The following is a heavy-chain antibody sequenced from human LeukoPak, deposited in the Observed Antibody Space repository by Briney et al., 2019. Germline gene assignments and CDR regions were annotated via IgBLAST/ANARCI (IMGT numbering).Heavy chain of an antibody. J-gene: IGHJ4*02. CDR3: ARVADNSGYTFDS. V-gene: IGHV1-69*02. D-gene: IGHD3-22*01. Sequence: SVKVSCKASGGTFSSYTFIWVRQAPGQGLEWMGRIIPILGITNYTQKFQGRVTITADKSTTTAYMELNSLRSEDTAVYYCARVADNSGYTFDSWGQGTLVTLSS. CDR1: GGTFSSYT. CDR2: IIPILGIT.